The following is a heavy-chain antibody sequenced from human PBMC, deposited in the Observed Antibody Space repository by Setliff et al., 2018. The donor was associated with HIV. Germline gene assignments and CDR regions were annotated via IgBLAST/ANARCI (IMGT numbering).Heavy chain of an antibody. J-gene: IGHJ6*03. CDR1: GYTFTAYY. D-gene: IGHD6-19*01. Sequence: ASVKVSCKSSGYTFTAYYIHWVRQARGQGLEWMGWINPDSGATKYAEKFEGRVSLTRDTSINTVYMELSSLRSDDTAVYYCARDPRIAVARDYYYYYMGVWGKGTTVTVSS. CDR3: ARDPRIAVARDYYYYYMGV. V-gene: IGHV1-2*02. CDR2: INPDSGAT.